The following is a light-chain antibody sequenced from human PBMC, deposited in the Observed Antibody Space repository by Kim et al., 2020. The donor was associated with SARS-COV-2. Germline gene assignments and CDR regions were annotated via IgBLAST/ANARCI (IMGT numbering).Light chain of an antibody. Sequence: ESTTLTSSARPTVISMYLAWYQQKPGQAPRLLIYTSSKWASAIPYKFTCSAFGTEFTLTITTVEPDHFAMYYCQQYGILPPYTFVHGTK. CDR3: QQYGILPPYT. V-gene: IGKV3-20*01. J-gene: IGKJ2*01. CDR1: PTVISMY. CDR2: TSS.